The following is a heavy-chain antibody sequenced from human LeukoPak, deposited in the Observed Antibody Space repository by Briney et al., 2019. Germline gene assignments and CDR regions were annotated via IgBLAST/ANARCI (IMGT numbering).Heavy chain of an antibody. CDR1: GRSISSYY. J-gene: IGHJ6*03. Sequence: SETLSLTCTVSGRSISSYYWSWIRQPAGKGLEWIGRIYTSGSTNYNPSLKSRVTISVDKSKNQFSLKLSSVTAADTAVYYCAGEYQLKTYYYYMDVWGKGTTVTVSS. CDR2: IYTSGST. V-gene: IGHV4-4*07. D-gene: IGHD2-2*01. CDR3: AGEYQLKTYYYYMDV.